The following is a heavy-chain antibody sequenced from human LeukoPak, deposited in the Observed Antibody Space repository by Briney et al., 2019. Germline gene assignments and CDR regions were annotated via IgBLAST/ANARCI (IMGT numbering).Heavy chain of an antibody. CDR1: GFTFSDYY. CDR3: ARDRFCSGYDCGQYLDY. D-gene: IGHD5-12*01. Sequence: QPGGSLRLSCAASGFTFSDYYMSWIRQAPGRGLEWVATIWYDGSHQYYADSVKGRFTISRDNSKNTLYLQVNSLRAEDTAVYYCARDRFCSGYDCGQYLDYWGQGSLVTVSS. V-gene: IGHV3-33*08. J-gene: IGHJ4*02. CDR2: IWYDGSHQ.